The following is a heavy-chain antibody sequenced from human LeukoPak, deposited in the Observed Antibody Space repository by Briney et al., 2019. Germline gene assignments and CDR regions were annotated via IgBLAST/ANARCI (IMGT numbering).Heavy chain of an antibody. CDR2: INHSGST. Sequence: SETLSLTCAVYGGSSSGYYWSWIREPPGKGLESIGEINHSGSTNYNPTLKSRVTISVDTSKNQFSLKQSSVTAADTGVYYCARDVLLWFGQLSAHDAFAICGERKMGTVSS. CDR1: GGSSSGYY. D-gene: IGHD3-10*01. J-gene: IGHJ3*02. V-gene: IGHV4-34*01. CDR3: ARDVLLWFGQLSAHDAFAI.